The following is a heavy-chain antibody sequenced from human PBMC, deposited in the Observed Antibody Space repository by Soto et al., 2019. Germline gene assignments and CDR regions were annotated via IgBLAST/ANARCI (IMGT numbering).Heavy chain of an antibody. V-gene: IGHV4-4*07. J-gene: IGHJ5*02. CDR2: IFPNGIT. CDR1: LGYFNTFH. CDR3: ARVLRGWFDP. Sequence: ETLSLTCTVSLGYFNTFHWSWVRQPAGKGLEWIGRIFPNGITNYKASLKSRVTMSVDKTKNDVSLKLTSVTAADTAVYYCARVLRGWFDPWGQGTPVTVSS.